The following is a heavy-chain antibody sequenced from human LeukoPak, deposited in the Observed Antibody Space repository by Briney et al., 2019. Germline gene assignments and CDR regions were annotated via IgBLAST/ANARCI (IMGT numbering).Heavy chain of an antibody. D-gene: IGHD3-10*01. J-gene: IGHJ5*02. CDR3: ARHSTILLWFGEATNWFDP. Sequence: PSETLSLTCAVYGGSFSGYYWSWIRRPPGKGLEWIGEINHSGSTNYNPSLKSRVTISVDTSKNQFSLKLSSVTAADTAVYYCARHSTILLWFGEATNWFDPWGQGTLVTVSS. V-gene: IGHV4-34*01. CDR2: INHSGST. CDR1: GGSFSGYY.